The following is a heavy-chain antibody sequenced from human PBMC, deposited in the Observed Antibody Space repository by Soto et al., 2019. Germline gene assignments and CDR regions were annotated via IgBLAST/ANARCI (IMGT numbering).Heavy chain of an antibody. CDR3: ARGPSGDKVDY. D-gene: IGHD7-27*01. CDR2: IYDGGTT. Sequence: PSEPLSLTCTVSGGSISSAAYCWSWIRQSPDKGLEWIGHIYDGGTTYSSPSLKGRVTISADTSETQFSLKLNSVSAADTAVYYCARGPSGDKVDYWGQGIQVTVSS. V-gene: IGHV4-30-4*01. CDR1: GGSISSAAYC. J-gene: IGHJ4*02.